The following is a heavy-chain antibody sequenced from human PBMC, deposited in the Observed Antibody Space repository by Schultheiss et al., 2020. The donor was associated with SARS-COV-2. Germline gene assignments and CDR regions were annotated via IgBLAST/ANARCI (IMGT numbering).Heavy chain of an antibody. CDR1: GFTFSSYA. J-gene: IGHJ3*02. CDR3: ARAYYYDSSGLTPADI. Sequence: GGSLRLSCAASGFTFSSYAMHWVRQAPGKGLEYVSAISSNGGSTYYADSVKGRFTISRDNAKNSLYLQMNSLRAEDTAVYYCARAYYYDSSGLTPADIWGQGTMVTVSS. V-gene: IGHV3-64*04. D-gene: IGHD3-22*01. CDR2: ISSNGGST.